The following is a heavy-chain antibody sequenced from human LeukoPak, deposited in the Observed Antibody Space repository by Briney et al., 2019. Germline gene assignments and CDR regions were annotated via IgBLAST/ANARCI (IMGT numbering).Heavy chain of an antibody. D-gene: IGHD5/OR15-5a*01. CDR2: INPSGGST. Sequence: ASVKVSCKASGYIFTRYYLHWVRQAPGQGLEWMGIINPSGGSTSYVQKFQGRVTMTRDTSTSTAYMELSNLRSEDTAVYYCARAGLSKGGFDYWGQGTLVTISS. CDR1: GYIFTRYY. V-gene: IGHV1-46*03. CDR3: ARAGLSKGGFDY. J-gene: IGHJ4*02.